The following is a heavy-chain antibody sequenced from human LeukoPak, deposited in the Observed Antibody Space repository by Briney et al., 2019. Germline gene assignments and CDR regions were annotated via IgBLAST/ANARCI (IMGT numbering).Heavy chain of an antibody. D-gene: IGHD3-3*01. Sequence: SVKVSCKASGGTFSSYAISWVRQAPGQGLEWMGGIIPIFGTANYAQKFQGRVTITADESTSTAYMELSSLRSEDTAVYCCAGDTIFGVVIIQEHWFDPWGQGTLVTVSS. J-gene: IGHJ5*02. V-gene: IGHV1-69*13. CDR3: AGDTIFGVVIIQEHWFDP. CDR2: IIPIFGTA. CDR1: GGTFSSYA.